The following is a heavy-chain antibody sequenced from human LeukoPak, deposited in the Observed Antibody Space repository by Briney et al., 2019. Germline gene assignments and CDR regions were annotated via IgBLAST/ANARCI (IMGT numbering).Heavy chain of an antibody. CDR2: IWYEGSNK. J-gene: IGHJ4*02. Sequence: GRSLRLSCAAYGFTFSSYGMDWVRQAAGKGREWVAGIWYEGSNKYYADSVKGRFTISRDNSKNTLYLQMNSLRAEDTAVYYCAKDWYYDSSGYYFDYWGQGTLVTVSS. CDR1: GFTFSSYG. D-gene: IGHD3-22*01. CDR3: AKDWYYDSSGYYFDY. V-gene: IGHV3-33*06.